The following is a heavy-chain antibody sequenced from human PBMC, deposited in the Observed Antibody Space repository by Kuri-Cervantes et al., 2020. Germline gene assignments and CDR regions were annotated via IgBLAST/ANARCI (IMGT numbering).Heavy chain of an antibody. Sequence: LSLTCVASGFTFDDYAMHWVRQAPGKGLEWVAGMGWNYNNIYYADSVKGRFTISRDNAKNSLYLQMNSLRPEDTALYYCATRREWVDYWGQGTLVTVSS. CDR1: GFTFDDYA. J-gene: IGHJ4*02. CDR2: MGWNYNNI. CDR3: ATRREWVDY. V-gene: IGHV3-9*01. D-gene: IGHD1-26*01.